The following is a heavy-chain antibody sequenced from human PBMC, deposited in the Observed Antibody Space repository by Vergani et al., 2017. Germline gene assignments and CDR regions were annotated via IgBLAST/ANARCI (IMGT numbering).Heavy chain of an antibody. CDR3: ARDTRRSFDVSYDFDS. J-gene: IGHJ4*02. CDR2: MNPNSGNT. CDR1: GYTFNTYD. V-gene: IGHV1-8*03. D-gene: IGHD3-9*01. Sequence: QVQLVQSGAEVKKPGASVKVSCKASGYTFNTYDINWVRQAPGQGLEWMGWMNPNSGNTGYAQKFQGRITITADESTSTAYMELSSLRSEDTAVYYCARDTRRSFDVSYDFDSWGQGTLVTVSS.